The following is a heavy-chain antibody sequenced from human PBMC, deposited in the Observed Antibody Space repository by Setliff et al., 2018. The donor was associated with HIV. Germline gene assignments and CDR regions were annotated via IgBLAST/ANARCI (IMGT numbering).Heavy chain of an antibody. V-gene: IGHV4-34*01. D-gene: IGHD5-18*01. Sequence: SETLSLTCAVSGVSFSGYYWSWIRQPPGKGLEWIGEINHSGSTDFSPSLKSRVTLSIDTSKNQFSLKLNSVTAADTAIYYCARERRGYTSGFGWFDPWGHGTLVTVSS. J-gene: IGHJ5*02. CDR2: INHSGST. CDR1: GVSFSGYY. CDR3: ARERRGYTSGFGWFDP.